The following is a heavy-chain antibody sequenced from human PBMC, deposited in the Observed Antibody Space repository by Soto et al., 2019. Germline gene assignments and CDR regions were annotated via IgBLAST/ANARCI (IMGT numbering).Heavy chain of an antibody. J-gene: IGHJ4*02. CDR1: GFTLSGYA. D-gene: IGHD5-18*01. CDR2: ISSNGGST. V-gene: IGHV3-64D*06. CDR3: VKVPGYSYGPPSDY. Sequence: GGCLRLSCSASGFTLSGYAMHWVRQAPGKGLEYVSAISSNGGSTYYADSVKGRFTISRDNSKNTLYLQMSSLRAEDTAVYYCVKVPGYSYGPPSDYWGQGTLFSVPQ.